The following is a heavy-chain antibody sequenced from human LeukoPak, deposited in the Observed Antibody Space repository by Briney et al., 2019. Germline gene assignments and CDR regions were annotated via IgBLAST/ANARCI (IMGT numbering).Heavy chain of an antibody. V-gene: IGHV3-23*01. J-gene: IGHJ3*02. CDR1: GFRFSSYA. CDR2: ISGSGVST. Sequence: PGGSLRLSCAASGFRFSSYAMSWVRQAPGKGLEWVSAISGSGVSTYYADSVKGRFTVSRDNAKNSLYLQMNRLRAEDTAVYYCARNGLTDAFDIWGQGTMVTVSS. CDR3: ARNGLTDAFDI. D-gene: IGHD3/OR15-3a*01.